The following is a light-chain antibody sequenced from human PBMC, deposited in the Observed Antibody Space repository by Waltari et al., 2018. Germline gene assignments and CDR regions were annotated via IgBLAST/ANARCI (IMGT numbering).Light chain of an antibody. CDR3: HHFGSSPPFT. CDR2: GTS. J-gene: IGKJ1*01. Sequence: CRARQSVSRNALAWYQQKPGQAPRLLSYGTSSMATGIPDRFSGSGSGTDFTLTISRLEPEDFAVYYCHHFGSSPPFTFGQGTKVEIK. V-gene: IGKV3-20*01. CDR1: QSVSRNA.